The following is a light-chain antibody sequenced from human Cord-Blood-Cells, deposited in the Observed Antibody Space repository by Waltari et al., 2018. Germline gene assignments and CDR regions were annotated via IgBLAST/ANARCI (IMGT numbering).Light chain of an antibody. CDR3: MQALQTPPT. V-gene: IGKV2-28*01. CDR2: LGS. Sequence: DIVMTQSPLSLPVTPGAPASISCRSSQSLRHSNGYNYLDWYQQKPGQSPQPLIYLGSNRASGVPDRFSGSGSGTDFTLKISRVEAEDVGVYYCMQALQTPPTFGQGTKVEIK. CDR1: QSLRHSNGYNY. J-gene: IGKJ1*01.